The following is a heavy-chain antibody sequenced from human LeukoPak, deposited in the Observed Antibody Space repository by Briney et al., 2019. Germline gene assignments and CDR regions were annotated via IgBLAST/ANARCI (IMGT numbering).Heavy chain of an antibody. D-gene: IGHD6-13*01. J-gene: IGHJ4*02. CDR1: GFTFSSYA. CDR2: ISSSGSGT. CDR3: SKGGSSWSRWDY. Sequence: PGGSLRLSCAASGFTFSSYAMSGVRQAPGKGREWVSTISSSGSGTYYADSVKGRFTISRDNSNNALYLQMNSPRAEDTAVYFCSKGGSSWSRWDYWGQGTLVTVSS. V-gene: IGHV3-23*01.